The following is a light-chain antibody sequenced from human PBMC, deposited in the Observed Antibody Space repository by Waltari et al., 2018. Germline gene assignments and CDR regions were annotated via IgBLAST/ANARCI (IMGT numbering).Light chain of an antibody. CDR3: ATWDSSLSLYV. CDR1: ISNIGSNY. J-gene: IGLJ1*01. V-gene: IGLV1-51*01. CDR2: END. Sequence: QSALTQPPSVSAAPGQKVTISCSRSISNIGSNYVSWYQQLPQTAPKLVIFENDKRPSGIPARFSGSKSGTSATLGITGLQTGDEADYYCATWDSSLSLYVFGTGTKITVL.